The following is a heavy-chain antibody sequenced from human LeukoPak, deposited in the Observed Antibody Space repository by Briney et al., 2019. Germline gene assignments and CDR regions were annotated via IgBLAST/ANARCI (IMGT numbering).Heavy chain of an antibody. V-gene: IGHV4-4*07. D-gene: IGHD1-26*01. Sequence: SESLSLTCTVPGGSVISYYWTWIRQPAGKGLEWIGRIYPSGSTNYNPSLKSRVPMSVDTSKNQFSLKLSSVTAADTAVYYCARENSGSYREFDYWGQGTLVTVSS. CDR1: GGSVISYY. J-gene: IGHJ4*02. CDR3: ARENSGSYREFDY. CDR2: IYPSGST.